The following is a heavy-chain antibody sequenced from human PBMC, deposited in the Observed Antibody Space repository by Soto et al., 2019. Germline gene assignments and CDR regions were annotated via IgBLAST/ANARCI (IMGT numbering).Heavy chain of an antibody. Sequence: QVQSVESGGGVVQPGRSLRLSCAASGFTVSAYTMHWVRQAPGKGLEWVAVISSDGSHKYYADSLKGRFTISRDNSTNTRYLHMNSLRPEDTALYYCARWDQPLSDYWGQGTLVTVSS. CDR3: ARWDQPLSDY. CDR1: GFTVSAYT. D-gene: IGHD1-26*01. J-gene: IGHJ4*02. V-gene: IGHV3-30-3*01. CDR2: ISSDGSHK.